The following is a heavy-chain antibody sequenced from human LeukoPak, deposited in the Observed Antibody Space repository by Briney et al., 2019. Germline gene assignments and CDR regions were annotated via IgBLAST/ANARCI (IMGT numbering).Heavy chain of an antibody. D-gene: IGHD6-25*01. CDR2: ITGSGDIQ. J-gene: IGHJ6*03. V-gene: IGHV3-11*04. CDR1: GFTFSDYY. Sequence: GGSLRLSCAASGFTFSDYYMSWIRQAPGRGLEWVSYITGSGDIQSYEDSVKGRFTISRDNAKNSLYLQMNSLRADDTAVYYCARFAAGGSYYYYMDVWGKGTTVTVSS. CDR3: ARFAAGGSYYYYMDV.